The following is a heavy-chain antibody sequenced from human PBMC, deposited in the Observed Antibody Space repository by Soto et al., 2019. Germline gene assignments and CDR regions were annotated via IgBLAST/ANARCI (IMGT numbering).Heavy chain of an antibody. CDR1: GFSLSTSGMR. J-gene: IGHJ3*02. CDR2: IDWDDDK. CDR3: ARFGDGFDI. Sequence: SGPTLVNPTQTLTLTCTFSGFSLSTSGMRVSWIRQPPGKALEWLARIDWDDDKFYSTSLKTRLTISRDTSKNQVVLTMTNMDPVDTATYYCARFGDGFDIWGQGTMVTVSS. V-gene: IGHV2-70*04. D-gene: IGHD3-10*01.